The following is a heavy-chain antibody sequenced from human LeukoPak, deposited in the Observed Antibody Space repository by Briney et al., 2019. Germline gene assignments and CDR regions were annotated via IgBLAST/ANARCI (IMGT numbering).Heavy chain of an antibody. D-gene: IGHD1-26*01. J-gene: IGHJ4*02. Sequence: PGGSLRLSCAASRFTFSRYAMSWVRQAPGKGLEWVSAVNNKGNNKYYADSVRGRFTISRDNSNNTLYLQMDSLRAEGTGVYYSAKDVNGGPIVGAGSVDYWGQGTLVTVSS. CDR2: VNNKGNNK. CDR3: AKDVNGGPIVGAGSVDY. V-gene: IGHV3-23*01. CDR1: RFTFSRYA.